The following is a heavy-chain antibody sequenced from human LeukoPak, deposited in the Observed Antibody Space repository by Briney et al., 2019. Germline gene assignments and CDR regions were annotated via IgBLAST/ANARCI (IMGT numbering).Heavy chain of an antibody. CDR3: ARLYDSSGYSDAFDI. D-gene: IGHD3-22*01. CDR1: GGSISSSSYY. Sequence: SETLSLTCTVSGGSISSSSYYWGWLRQPPGKGLEWIGSIYYSGSTYYNPSLKSRVTISVDTSKNQFSLKLSSVTAADTAVYYCARLYDSSGYSDAFDIWGQGTMVTVSS. V-gene: IGHV4-39*07. J-gene: IGHJ3*02. CDR2: IYYSGST.